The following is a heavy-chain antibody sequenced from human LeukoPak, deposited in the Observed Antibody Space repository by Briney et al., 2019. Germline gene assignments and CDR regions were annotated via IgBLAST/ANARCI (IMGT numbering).Heavy chain of an antibody. CDR2: IYYSGST. CDR1: GGSISSYY. D-gene: IGHD6-6*01. Sequence: PSETLSLTCTVSGGSISSYYWSWIRQPPGKGLEWIGYIYYSGSTNYNPSLKSRVTISVDTSKNQFSLKLSSVTAADTAVYYCARTSSSWSGWFDPWGQGTLGTVSS. J-gene: IGHJ5*02. CDR3: ARTSSSWSGWFDP. V-gene: IGHV4-59*01.